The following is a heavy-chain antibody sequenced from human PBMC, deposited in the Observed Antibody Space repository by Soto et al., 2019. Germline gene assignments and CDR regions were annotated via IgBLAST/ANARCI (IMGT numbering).Heavy chain of an antibody. CDR2: IKTRDEGETT. CDR1: GFSVTNTW. J-gene: IGHJ6*02. Sequence: EVQLVDSGGSLVKPGGSLRLSCEASGFSVTNTWMNWVRQAPGKGLEWVGSIKTRDEGETTNYAAPVKGRFTISRADSKNTLYLQMNSLKTEDTAVYCCTTGSVEGFWGQGTTVTVSS. D-gene: IGHD2-15*01. CDR3: TTGSVEGF. V-gene: IGHV3-15*07.